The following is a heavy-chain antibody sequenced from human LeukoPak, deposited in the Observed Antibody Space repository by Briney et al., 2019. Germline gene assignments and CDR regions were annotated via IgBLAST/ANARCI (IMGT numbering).Heavy chain of an antibody. D-gene: IGHD3-22*01. CDR1: GYTFTSYG. V-gene: IGHV1-18*01. Sequence: AASVKVSCKASGYTFTSYGINWVRQAPGQGLEWMGWISAYNGNTNYAQKLQGRVTMTTDTSTSTAYMELRSLRSDDTAVYYCARDSHDSSGHPYGMDVWGQGTTVTVSS. CDR2: ISAYNGNT. CDR3: ARDSHDSSGHPYGMDV. J-gene: IGHJ6*02.